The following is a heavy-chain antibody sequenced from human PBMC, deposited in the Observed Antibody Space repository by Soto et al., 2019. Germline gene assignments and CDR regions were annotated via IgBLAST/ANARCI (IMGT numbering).Heavy chain of an antibody. J-gene: IGHJ3*02. D-gene: IGHD4-17*01. Sequence: QVQLVQSGAEVKKPGASVKVSCKGSGYTFTSYGISWVRQAPGQGLEWMGWISAYNGNTNYAQKLQGRVTMTTDTSTSTAYMDLRSLRSDDTAVYYSARHISTTTVTTSDAFDIWGQGTMATVSS. V-gene: IGHV1-18*01. CDR2: ISAYNGNT. CDR3: ARHISTTTVTTSDAFDI. CDR1: GYTFTSYG.